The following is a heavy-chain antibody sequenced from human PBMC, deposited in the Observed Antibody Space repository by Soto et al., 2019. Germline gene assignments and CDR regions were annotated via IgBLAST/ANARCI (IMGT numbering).Heavy chain of an antibody. V-gene: IGHV1-3*01. D-gene: IGHD3-22*01. CDR1: GYTFTSYG. CDR2: ISAGNGNT. J-gene: IGHJ6*02. CDR3: ARDPNDSSAYYHHYYYGMDV. Sequence: ASVKVSCKASGYTFTSYGIHWVRQAPGQRLEWTGWISAGNGNTKYSEKFQGRVTITRDTSASTAYLELSSLRSEDTAVYYCARDPNDSSAYYHHYYYGMDVWGQGTTVTV.